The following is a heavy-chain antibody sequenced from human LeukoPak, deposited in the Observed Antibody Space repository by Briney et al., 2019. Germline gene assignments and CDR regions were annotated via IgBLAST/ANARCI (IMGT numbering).Heavy chain of an antibody. V-gene: IGHV3-23*01. D-gene: IGHD3-22*01. CDR1: GFTFSSYA. Sequence: PGGSLRLSCAASGFTFSSYAMSWVRQAPGKGLEWVSAISGSGGSTYYADSVKGRFTISRDNSKNTLYLQMNSLRAEDTAVYYCAKDQEVGSTMIDYFDYWGQGTLVTVSS. CDR2: ISGSGGST. CDR3: AKDQEVGSTMIDYFDY. J-gene: IGHJ4*02.